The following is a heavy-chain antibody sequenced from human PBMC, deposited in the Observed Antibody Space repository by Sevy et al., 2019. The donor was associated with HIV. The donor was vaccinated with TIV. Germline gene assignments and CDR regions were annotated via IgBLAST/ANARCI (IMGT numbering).Heavy chain of an antibody. V-gene: IGHV1-8*01. Sequence: ASVKVSCKASGYTFTSYDINWVRQATGQGLEWMGWMNPNSGNTGYAQKFQGRVTMTRNTSISTAYMELSSLRSEDTAVYYCARVAVDTAMVTNYWYFDLWGRGTVVTVSS. CDR1: GYTFTSYD. CDR2: MNPNSGNT. CDR3: ARVAVDTAMVTNYWYFDL. J-gene: IGHJ2*01. D-gene: IGHD5-18*01.